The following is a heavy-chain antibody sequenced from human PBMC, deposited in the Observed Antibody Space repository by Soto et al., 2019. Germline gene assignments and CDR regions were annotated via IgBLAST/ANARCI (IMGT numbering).Heavy chain of an antibody. Sequence: QITLKESGPTRVKATQTLTLTCTFSGFSLSARPVGVGWIRQPPGKALERLALIYWDDDKRYSPSLNNRLTITKDTYKKQVVLTMTNMDPVDTAIYYCAHSAGINGNCNGGYFDYWGQGALVTVSS. V-gene: IGHV2-5*02. CDR2: IYWDDDK. J-gene: IGHJ4*02. D-gene: IGHD1-1*01. CDR1: GFSLSARPVG. CDR3: AHSAGINGNCNGGYFDY.